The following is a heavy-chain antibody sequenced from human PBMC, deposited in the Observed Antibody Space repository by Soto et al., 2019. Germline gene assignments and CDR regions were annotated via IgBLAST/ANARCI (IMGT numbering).Heavy chain of an antibody. V-gene: IGHV4-30-4*01. J-gene: IGHJ4*02. Sequence: PSETLSLTCTVSGGSISSGDYYWSWIRQPPGKGLEWIGYIYYSGSTYYNPSLKSRVTISVDTSKNQFSLKLSSVTAADTAVYYCARDHSNLWGSSGIDYWGQGTLVTVSS. CDR3: ARDHSNLWGSSGIDY. D-gene: IGHD4-4*01. CDR1: GGSISSGDYY. CDR2: IYYSGST.